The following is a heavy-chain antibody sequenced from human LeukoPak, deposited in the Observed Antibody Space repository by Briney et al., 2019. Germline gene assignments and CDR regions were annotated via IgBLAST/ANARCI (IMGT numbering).Heavy chain of an antibody. D-gene: IGHD2-2*02. J-gene: IGHJ3*02. CDR1: EDSVSSNSAA. Sequence: SQTLSLTCAISEDSVSSNSAAWNWIRQSPSRGLEWLGRTYYRSKWYSDYALSVKSRITINPDTSKNQFSLQLYSVTPDDTAVYYCARQGLGSCTSTSCHNDAFDIWGQGTMVTVSS. CDR2: TYYRSKWYS. V-gene: IGHV6-1*01. CDR3: ARQGLGSCTSTSCHNDAFDI.